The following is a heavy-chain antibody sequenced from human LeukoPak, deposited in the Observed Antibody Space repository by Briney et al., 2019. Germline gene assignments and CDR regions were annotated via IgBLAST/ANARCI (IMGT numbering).Heavy chain of an antibody. CDR1: GFTFSSSG. D-gene: IGHD1-26*01. CDR2: VSQDGSKR. J-gene: IGHJ4*02. Sequence: GGSLRLSCAASGFTFSSSGTHWVRQAPGKGLEWVSTVSQDGSKRYYGDFVKGRFTISRDNSRNTVYLQMNSLRAEDTAVYFCAKDTPSPNSGFYHYWGQGTPVTVSS. CDR3: AKDTPSPNSGFYHY. V-gene: IGHV3-30*18.